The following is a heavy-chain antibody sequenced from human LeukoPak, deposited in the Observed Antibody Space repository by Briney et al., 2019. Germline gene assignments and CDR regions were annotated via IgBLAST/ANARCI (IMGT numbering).Heavy chain of an antibody. CDR2: IDGGGGSI. Sequence: GGSLRLSCAASGFTFSSYAMSWVRQAPGKGLEWVSGIDGGGGSIYYADSVKGRFTISRDNSKNTLYLQMNSLRAEDTAVYYCAKEGTNYYYYMDVWGKGTTVTISS. J-gene: IGHJ6*03. V-gene: IGHV3-23*01. CDR3: AKEGTNYYYYMDV. CDR1: GFTFSSYA. D-gene: IGHD3-10*01.